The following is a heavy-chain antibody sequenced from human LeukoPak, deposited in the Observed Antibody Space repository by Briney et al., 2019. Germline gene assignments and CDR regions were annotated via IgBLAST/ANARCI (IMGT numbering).Heavy chain of an antibody. D-gene: IGHD5-18*01. CDR2: INPSGGST. CDR3: AREDTGRYYGMDV. CDR1: GYTFTSYY. V-gene: IGHV1-46*01. J-gene: IGHJ6*02. Sequence: APVKVSCKASGYTFTSYYTHWVRQAPGQGLEWMGIINPSGGSTSYAQKFQGRVTMTRDTSTSTVYMELSSLRSEDTAVYYCAREDTGRYYGMDVWGQGTTVTVSS.